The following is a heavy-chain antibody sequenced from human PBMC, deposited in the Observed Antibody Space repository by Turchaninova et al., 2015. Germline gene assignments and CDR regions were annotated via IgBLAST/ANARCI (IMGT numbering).Heavy chain of an antibody. J-gene: IGHJ5*02. Sequence: QVQLQESGPGLVKPSETLSLNCAVPVYSTSRGYQRGWIRQPPGKGLEWIGSIYHSGSTYYNPSLKSRVTISVDTSKNQFSLKLSSVTAADTAVYYCARAGSSSWYSWFDPWGQGTLVTVSS. CDR3: ARAGSSSWYSWFDP. V-gene: IGHV4-38-2*01. CDR1: VYSTSRGYQ. CDR2: IYHSGST. D-gene: IGHD6-13*01.